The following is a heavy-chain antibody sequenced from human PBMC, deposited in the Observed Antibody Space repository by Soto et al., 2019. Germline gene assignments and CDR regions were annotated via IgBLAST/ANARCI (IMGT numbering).Heavy chain of an antibody. CDR1: GSTFTSYA. Sequence: ASLKVSCKSSGSTFTSYAMHCVRRTPGQRLEWMGWINAGNGNTKYSQKFQGRVTITRDTSASTAYMELSSLRSEDTAVYYCGRDSSGDYGRYFDYWGQGTLVTVSS. J-gene: IGHJ4*02. CDR3: GRDSSGDYGRYFDY. D-gene: IGHD4-17*01. V-gene: IGHV1-3*01. CDR2: INAGNGNT.